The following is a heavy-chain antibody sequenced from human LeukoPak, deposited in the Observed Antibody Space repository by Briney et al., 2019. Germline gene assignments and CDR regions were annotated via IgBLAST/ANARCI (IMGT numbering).Heavy chain of an antibody. CDR2: INWNGGST. CDR3: ARVGAEDFYYMDV. CDR1: GFTFDDYG. D-gene: IGHD2-15*01. J-gene: IGHJ6*03. Sequence: PGGSLRLSCAASGFTFDDYGMSWVRQASGKGLGWVSGINWNGGSTGYADSVKGRFTISRDNAKNSLYLQMNSLRAEDTALYYCARVGAEDFYYMDVWGKGTTVTVSS. V-gene: IGHV3-20*04.